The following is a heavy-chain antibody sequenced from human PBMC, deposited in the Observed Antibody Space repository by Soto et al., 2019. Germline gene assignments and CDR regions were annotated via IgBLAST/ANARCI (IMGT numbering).Heavy chain of an antibody. CDR2: IKSKTDGGTT. Sequence: GGSLRLSCAASGFTFSNAWMNWVRQAPGKGLEWVGRIKSKTDGGTTDYAAPVKGRFTISRDDSKNTLYLQMNSLKTEDTAVYYCAQIVVVPAADDDYWGQGTLVTVSS. CDR3: AQIVVVPAADDDY. CDR1: GFTFSNAW. D-gene: IGHD2-2*01. V-gene: IGHV3-15*07. J-gene: IGHJ4*02.